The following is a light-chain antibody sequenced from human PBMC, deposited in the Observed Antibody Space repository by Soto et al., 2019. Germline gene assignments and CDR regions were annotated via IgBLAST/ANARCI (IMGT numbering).Light chain of an antibody. CDR3: QHMRT. Sequence: GDRVTITCRASQNINNWIAWYQQKPGKAPKFLIYDASTLESGGPSRFSGSGFGTEFSLTISSLQPDDFGSYYCQHMRTFGQGTKVEMK. V-gene: IGKV1-5*01. CDR2: DAS. J-gene: IGKJ1*01. CDR1: QNINNW.